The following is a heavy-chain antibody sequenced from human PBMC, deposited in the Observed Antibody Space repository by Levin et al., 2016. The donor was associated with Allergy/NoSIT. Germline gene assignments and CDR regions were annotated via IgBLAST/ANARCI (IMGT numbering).Heavy chain of an antibody. D-gene: IGHD6-19*01. CDR3: ARTLRSGWSVHAFDI. J-gene: IGHJ3*02. V-gene: IGHV4-59*08. CDR1: GGSISSYY. Sequence: SETLSLTCTVSGGSISSYYWSWIRQPPGKGLEWIGYIYYSGSTNYNPSLKSRVTISVDTSKNQFSLKLSSVTAADTAVYYCARTLRSGWSVHAFDIWGQGTMVTVSS. CDR2: IYYSGST.